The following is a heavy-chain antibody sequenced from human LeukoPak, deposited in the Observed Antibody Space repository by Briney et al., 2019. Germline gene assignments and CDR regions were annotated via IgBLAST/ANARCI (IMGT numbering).Heavy chain of an antibody. CDR2: ISGSGGST. CDR1: GFTVSSNY. J-gene: IGHJ6*02. CDR3: AKSIITMVRGVNYYYYYGMDV. D-gene: IGHD3-10*01. Sequence: GGSLRLSCAASGFTVSSNYMSWVRQAPGKGLEWVSAISGSGGSTYYADSVKGRFTISRDNSKNTLYLQMNSLRAEDTAVYYCAKSIITMVRGVNYYYYYGMDVWGQGTTVTVSS. V-gene: IGHV3-23*01.